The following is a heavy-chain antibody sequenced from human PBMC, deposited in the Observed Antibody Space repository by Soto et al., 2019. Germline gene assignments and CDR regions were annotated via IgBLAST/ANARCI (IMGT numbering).Heavy chain of an antibody. CDR1: GFTFTSSA. CDR2: IVVGSGNT. J-gene: IGHJ6*02. D-gene: IGHD3-10*01. V-gene: IGHV1-58*02. Sequence: GASVKVSCKASGFTFTSSAMQWVRQARGQRLEWIGWIVVGSGNTNYAQKFQERVTITRDMSTSTAYMELSSLRSEDTAVYYCAADSPAGFGENYYYYGMDVWGQGTTVTVSS. CDR3: AADSPAGFGENYYYYGMDV.